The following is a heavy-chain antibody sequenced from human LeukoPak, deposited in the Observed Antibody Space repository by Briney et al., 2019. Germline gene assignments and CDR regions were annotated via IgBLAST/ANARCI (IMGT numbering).Heavy chain of an antibody. CDR1: GLTFSSYW. J-gene: IGHJ6*03. Sequence: GGALRLSCAASGLTFSSYWMTWVRQAPGKGLEWVANIERDGSEKYYVDSVKGRFTISRDNAKNSLYLQMNSLRADDTAVYYCARLAPPYYCYYMDVWGKGTTVTVSS. CDR3: ARLAPPYYCYYMDV. CDR2: IERDGSEK. D-gene: IGHD3-3*02. V-gene: IGHV3-7*01.